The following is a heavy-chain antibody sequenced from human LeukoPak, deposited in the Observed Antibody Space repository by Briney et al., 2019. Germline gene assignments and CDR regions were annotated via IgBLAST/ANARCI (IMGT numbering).Heavy chain of an antibody. J-gene: IGHJ4*02. CDR2: ITTTAHGGTT. CDR1: GFTFSYAW. V-gene: IGHV3-15*01. Sequence: GGSLRLSCAASGFTFSYAWMSWVRQAPGKGLEWVGRITTTAHGGTTDYAAPVKGRFTISRDDSKGTLYLQMNSLKTEGTAVYFCSEGLDYWGQGTLVTVSS. CDR3: SEGLDY.